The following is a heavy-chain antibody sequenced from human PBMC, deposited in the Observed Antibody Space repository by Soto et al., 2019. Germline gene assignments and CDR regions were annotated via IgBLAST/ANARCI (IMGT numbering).Heavy chain of an antibody. CDR3: ARGRNGMDV. J-gene: IGHJ6*02. CDR2: MNPNSGNT. V-gene: IGHV1-8*01. CDR1: GDPFSNYD. Sequence: QVQLVQSGAEVKKPGASVKVSCKASGDPFSNYDIKWVRQATGQGLEWMGWMNPNSGNTGSARKFQGRVTMTRNTSISSAYMELCSLRSEDTAVYYCARGRNGMDVWGQGTTVTVSS.